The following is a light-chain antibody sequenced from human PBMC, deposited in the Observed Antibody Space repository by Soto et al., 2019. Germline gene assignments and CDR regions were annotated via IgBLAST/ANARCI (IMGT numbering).Light chain of an antibody. CDR3: QQRSNWPPT. J-gene: IGKJ1*01. CDR1: QSFSPD. CDR2: DAS. V-gene: IGKV3-11*01. Sequence: EIVLTQSPATLSLSPGEGATLSCRASQSFSPDLPWYQQKPGQAPRLLIYDASNRATGIHARFSGSGSGTDFTLTISSLEPEDFAVYYCQQRSNWPPTFGQGTKVEIK.